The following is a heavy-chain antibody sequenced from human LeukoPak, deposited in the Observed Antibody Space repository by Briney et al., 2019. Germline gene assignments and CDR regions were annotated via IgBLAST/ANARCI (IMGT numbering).Heavy chain of an antibody. J-gene: IGHJ4*02. V-gene: IGHV3-23*01. CDR3: AKESPHFDY. CDR1: GFTFSGYA. Sequence: GRSLRLSCAASGFTFSGYAMSCVRQAPGKGLEWVSVISGNSISTYYADSAKGRFTISRDNSKNTLYLQMNSLRAEDTAVYYCAKESPHFDYWGQGTLVTVSS. CDR2: ISGNSIST.